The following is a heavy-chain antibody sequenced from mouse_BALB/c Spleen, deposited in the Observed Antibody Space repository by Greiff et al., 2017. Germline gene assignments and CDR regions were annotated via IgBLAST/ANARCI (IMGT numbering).Heavy chain of an antibody. CDR2: ISSGSSTI. CDR3: ARGGNYFAY. V-gene: IGHV5-17*02. D-gene: IGHD2-1*01. CDR1: GFTFSSFG. Sequence: EVKLVESGGGLVQPGGSRKLSCAASGFTFSSFGMHWVRQAPEKGLEWVAYISSGSSTIYYADTVKGRFTISRDNPKNTLFLQMTSLRSEDTAMYYCARGGNYFAYWGQGTLVTVSA. J-gene: IGHJ3*01.